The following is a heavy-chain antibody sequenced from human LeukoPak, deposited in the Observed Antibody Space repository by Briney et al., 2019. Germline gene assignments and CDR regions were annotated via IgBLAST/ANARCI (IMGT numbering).Heavy chain of an antibody. CDR1: GGTFSSYA. V-gene: IGHV1-69*05. J-gene: IGHJ5*02. CDR2: IIPIFGTA. CDR3: AREISSGRYCWFDP. D-gene: IGHD6-19*01. Sequence: SVKVSCKASGGTFSSYAISWVRQAPGQGLEWMGGIIPIFGTANYAQKFQGRVTITTDESTSTAYMELSSLRSEDTAVYYCAREISSGRYCWFDPWGQGTLVTVSS.